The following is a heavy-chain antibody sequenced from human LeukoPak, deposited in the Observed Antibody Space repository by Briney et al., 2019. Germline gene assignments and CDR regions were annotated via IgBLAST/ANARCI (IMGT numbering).Heavy chain of an antibody. D-gene: IGHD1-1*01. CDR1: GYTLTSYD. Sequence: ASVNVSCKASGYTLTSYDINWVRQAPGQGLEWMGWMNPNSGNTGYAQKFQGRVTMTRNTSISTAYMELSSLRSEDTAVYYCATRVSGRYVTLNWNEEDFWGQGTLVTVSS. V-gene: IGHV1-8*01. CDR3: ATRVSGRYVTLNWNEEDF. J-gene: IGHJ4*02. CDR2: MNPNSGNT.